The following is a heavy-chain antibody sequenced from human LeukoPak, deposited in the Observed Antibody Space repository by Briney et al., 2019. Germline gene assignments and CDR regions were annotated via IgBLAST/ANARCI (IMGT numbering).Heavy chain of an antibody. CDR1: GFTFSSYA. CDR3: ARVGGSYLLYFDY. CDR2: ISGSGGST. J-gene: IGHJ4*02. Sequence: GGSLRLSCAASGFTFSSYAMSWVRQAPGKGLEWVSAISGSGGSTYYADSVKGRFTISRDNSKNTLYLQMNSLRAEDTAVYYCARVGGSYLLYFDYWGQGTLVTVSS. D-gene: IGHD1-26*01. V-gene: IGHV3-23*01.